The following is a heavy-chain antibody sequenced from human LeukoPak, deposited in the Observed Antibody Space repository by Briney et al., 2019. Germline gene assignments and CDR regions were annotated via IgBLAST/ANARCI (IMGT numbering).Heavy chain of an antibody. CDR2: INPNRGST. Sequence: ASVKVSCKASGYTFTSYYMYWVRQAPGQGLEWMGIINPNRGSTSYAQKFQGRVIMTRDMSTSTVYMELSSLRSEDTAIYYCATGSHVRVYDSSAYYGHYWGQGTLVTVSS. D-gene: IGHD3-22*01. CDR1: GYTFTSYY. CDR3: ATGSHVRVYDSSAYYGHY. V-gene: IGHV1-46*01. J-gene: IGHJ4*02.